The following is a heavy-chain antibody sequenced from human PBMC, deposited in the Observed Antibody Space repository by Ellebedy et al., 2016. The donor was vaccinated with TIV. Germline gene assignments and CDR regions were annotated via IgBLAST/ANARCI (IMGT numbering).Heavy chain of an antibody. CDR2: IYYSGST. J-gene: IGHJ5*02. Sequence: SETLSLTCAVYGGSFSGYYWSWIRQPPGKGLEWIGYIYYSGSTNYNPSLKSRVTISVDTSKNQFSLKLSSVTAADTAVYYCARHSGSGSYYNVYWFDPWGQGTLVTVSS. D-gene: IGHD3-10*01. CDR1: GGSFSGYY. CDR3: ARHSGSGSYYNVYWFDP. V-gene: IGHV4-59*08.